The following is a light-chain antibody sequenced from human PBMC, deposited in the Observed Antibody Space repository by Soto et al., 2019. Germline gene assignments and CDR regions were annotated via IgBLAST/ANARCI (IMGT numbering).Light chain of an antibody. CDR1: QTINNW. V-gene: IGKV1-39*01. CDR3: QQSYYPPLT. J-gene: IGKJ1*01. CDR2: GTS. Sequence: DIQMTQSPSSLSASVGDRVTITCRTSQTINNWLNWYQQKPGKAPKLLIYGTSNLYNGVPSRFSGSGAGTDFTLTITSLQPEDFAGYYCQQSYYPPLTFGQGTKVEIK.